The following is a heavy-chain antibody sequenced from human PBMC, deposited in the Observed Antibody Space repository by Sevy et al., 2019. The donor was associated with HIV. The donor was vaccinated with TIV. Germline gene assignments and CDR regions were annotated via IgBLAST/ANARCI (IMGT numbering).Heavy chain of an antibody. J-gene: IGHJ4*02. CDR3: TTYLGYCRRTSCHYYFDN. CDR1: GFTFSGSA. CDR2: IRMNANSYAT. V-gene: IGHV3-73*01. D-gene: IGHD2-2*03. Sequence: SGCLRLSCAASGFTFSGSALHCVRQASGKGLEWVGRIRMNANSYATAYAASVKGRFTISRDDSKNSAYLQMNSLKTEDTVVHYCTTYLGYCRRTSCHYYFDNWGQGTPVRVSS.